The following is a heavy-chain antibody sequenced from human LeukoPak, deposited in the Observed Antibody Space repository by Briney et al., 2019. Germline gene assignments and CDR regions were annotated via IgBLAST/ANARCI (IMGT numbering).Heavy chain of an antibody. CDR1: GGPVSSGSYY. Sequence: SETLSLTCTVSGGPVSSGSYYWSWIRQPPGKGLEWIGYIYYSGSTNYNPSLKSRVTISVGTSKNQFSLKLSSVTAADTAVYYCAKSYKGYCSGGSCPDYWGQGTLVTVSS. D-gene: IGHD2-15*01. V-gene: IGHV4-61*01. J-gene: IGHJ4*02. CDR3: AKSYKGYCSGGSCPDY. CDR2: IYYSGST.